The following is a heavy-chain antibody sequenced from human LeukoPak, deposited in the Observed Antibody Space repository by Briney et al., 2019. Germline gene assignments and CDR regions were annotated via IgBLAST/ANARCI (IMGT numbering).Heavy chain of an antibody. V-gene: IGHV4-59*01. Sequence: SETLSLTCTVSGGSISSYYWSWIRQPPGKGLEWIGYIYYSGSTNYNPSLKSRVTISVDTSKNQFSLKLSSVTAADTAVYYCARDLNFDTNWFDPWGLGTLVTVSS. CDR2: IYYSGST. D-gene: IGHD3-9*01. CDR1: GGSISSYY. CDR3: ARDLNFDTNWFDP. J-gene: IGHJ5*02.